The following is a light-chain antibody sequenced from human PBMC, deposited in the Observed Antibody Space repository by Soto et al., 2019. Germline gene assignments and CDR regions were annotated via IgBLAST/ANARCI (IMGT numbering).Light chain of an antibody. Sequence: EIVLTQSPGTLSLSPGERATLSCRASQSVNTNYLAWYQQKSGQAPRLLIYGASSRATGIPDRFSGSGSGTDFTLTISRLEPEDFAADFCQQYGSPPITFGQGTRLEIK. CDR3: QQYGSPPIT. CDR2: GAS. CDR1: QSVNTNY. J-gene: IGKJ5*01. V-gene: IGKV3-20*01.